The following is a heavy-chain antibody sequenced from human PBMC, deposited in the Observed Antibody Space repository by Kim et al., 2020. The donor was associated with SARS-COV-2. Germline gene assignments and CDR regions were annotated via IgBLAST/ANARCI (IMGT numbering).Heavy chain of an antibody. Sequence: YSPSFQGQVTISADKSISTAYLQWSSLKASDTAMYYCARRYSSGWYWFDPWGQGTLVTVSS. J-gene: IGHJ5*02. V-gene: IGHV5-51*01. D-gene: IGHD6-19*01. CDR3: ARRYSSGWYWFDP.